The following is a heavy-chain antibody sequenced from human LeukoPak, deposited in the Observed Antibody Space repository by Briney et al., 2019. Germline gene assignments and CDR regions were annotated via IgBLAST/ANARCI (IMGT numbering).Heavy chain of an antibody. J-gene: IGHJ4*02. CDR3: ARDPEYYYGSGSYPDY. V-gene: IGHV3-30*04. D-gene: IGHD3-10*01. Sequence: GGSLRLSCAASGFTFSSYAMHWVRQAPGKGLEWVAVISYDGSNKYYADSVKGRFTISRDNSKNTLYLQMNSLRAEDTAVYYCARDPEYYYGSGSYPDYWGQGTLVTVSS. CDR1: GFTFSSYA. CDR2: ISYDGSNK.